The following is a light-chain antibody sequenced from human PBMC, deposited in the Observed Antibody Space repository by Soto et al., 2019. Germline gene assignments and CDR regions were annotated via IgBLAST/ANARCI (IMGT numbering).Light chain of an antibody. Sequence: QPVLTQSPSASASLGASVKLTCTLSSGHNTNAIAWHQQRPEKGPRFLMKLNSDGSHSRGGGIPDRLSGSSSGAERYLTISGLQSEDEADYYCQTWDTGMVFGGGTKLTVL. CDR1: SGHNTNA. V-gene: IGLV4-69*01. J-gene: IGLJ2*01. CDR3: QTWDTGMV. CDR2: LNSDGSH.